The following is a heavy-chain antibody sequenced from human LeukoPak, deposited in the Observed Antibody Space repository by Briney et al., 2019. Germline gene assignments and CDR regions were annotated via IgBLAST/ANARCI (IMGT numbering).Heavy chain of an antibody. CDR1: GFTFSSHD. CDR2: ISYDGSKQ. CDR3: AKDGARYLLTYYFEY. J-gene: IGHJ4*02. Sequence: GGSLRLSCAASGFTFSSHDMHWVRQAPGKGLEWVAAISYDGSKQLYADSVKGRFTISRDNSKNTLNLQMNSLRDEDTAVYYCAKDGARYLLTYYFEYWGQGTLVTVSS. D-gene: IGHD3-9*01. V-gene: IGHV3-30*18.